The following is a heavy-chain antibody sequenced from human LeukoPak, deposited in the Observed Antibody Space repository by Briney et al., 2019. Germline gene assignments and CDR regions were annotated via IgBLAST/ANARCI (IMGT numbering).Heavy chain of an antibody. CDR2: ISSGSSYT. CDR3: ARSGGTYGWFDP. D-gene: IGHD1-26*01. Sequence: GGSLRLSCAASGFTFSGYSMNWVRQAPGKGLEWVSCISSGSSYTNYTDSVKGRFTISRDNAKRSLYLQRNSLTAEDTAVYYCARSGGTYGWFDPWGQGTLVTVSS. CDR1: GFTFSGYS. V-gene: IGHV3-21*04. J-gene: IGHJ5*02.